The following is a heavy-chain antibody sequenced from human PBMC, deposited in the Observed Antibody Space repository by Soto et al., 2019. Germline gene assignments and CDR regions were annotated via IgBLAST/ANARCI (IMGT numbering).Heavy chain of an antibody. Sequence: ASVKVSCKASGYTFTGYYMHWVRRAPGRGLEWMGWINPNSGGTNYAQKFQGRVTMTRDTSITTAYMELSSLRSEDTAVYYCAREGRVAVERNYYYGMDVWGQGTTVTVSS. D-gene: IGHD3-10*01. CDR3: AREGRVAVERNYYYGMDV. V-gene: IGHV1-2*02. CDR2: INPNSGGT. J-gene: IGHJ6*02. CDR1: GYTFTGYY.